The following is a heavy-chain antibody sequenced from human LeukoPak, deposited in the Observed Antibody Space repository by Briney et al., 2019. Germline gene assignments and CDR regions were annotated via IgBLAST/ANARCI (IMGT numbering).Heavy chain of an antibody. CDR3: ARHLYDFWSGFTPRAQNWFDP. D-gene: IGHD3-3*01. V-gene: IGHV4-59*08. CDR2: IYYSGST. CDR1: GGSISSYY. J-gene: IGHJ5*02. Sequence: KPSKTLSLTCTVSGGSISSYYWSWIRQPPGKGLEWIGYIYYSGSTNYNPSLKSRVTISVDTSKNQFSLKLSSVTAADTAVYYCARHLYDFWSGFTPRAQNWFDPWGQGTLVTVSS.